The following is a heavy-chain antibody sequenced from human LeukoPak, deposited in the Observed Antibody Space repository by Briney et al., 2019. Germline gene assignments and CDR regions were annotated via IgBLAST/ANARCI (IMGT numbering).Heavy chain of an antibody. V-gene: IGHV4-59*11. J-gene: IGHJ3*02. D-gene: IGHD1-26*01. CDR1: GVSITSHY. CDR2: VYYSGTS. Sequence: SETLSLTCTVSGVSITSHYWSWIRQPPGKGLEWIGYVYYSGTSNYNPSLKSRVTISVDTSKNQFSLKLSSVTAADTAVYYCARDRGSYYAFDIWGQGTMVTVSS. CDR3: ARDRGSYYAFDI.